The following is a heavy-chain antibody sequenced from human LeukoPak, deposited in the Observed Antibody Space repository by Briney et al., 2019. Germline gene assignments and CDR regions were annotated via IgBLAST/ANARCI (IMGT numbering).Heavy chain of an antibody. D-gene: IGHD3-3*01. V-gene: IGHV4-38-2*02. CDR3: AREEARITIFGVVMPDDAFDI. CDR2: IYHSGST. CDR1: GYSISSGYY. Sequence: SETPSLTCTVSGYSISSGYYWGWIRPPPGKGLEWIGSIYHSGSTYYNPSLKSRVTISVDTSKNQFSLKLSSVTAADTAVYYCAREEARITIFGVVMPDDAFDIWGQGTMVTVSS. J-gene: IGHJ3*02.